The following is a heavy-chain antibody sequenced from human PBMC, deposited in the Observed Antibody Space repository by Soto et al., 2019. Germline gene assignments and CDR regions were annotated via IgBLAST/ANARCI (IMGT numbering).Heavy chain of an antibody. CDR2: IYHSGST. J-gene: IGHJ6*03. D-gene: IGHD6-6*01. CDR3: ARGRTAARRRSHYYYYYMDV. CDR1: GGSISSSNW. Sequence: SETLSLTCAVSGGSISSSNWWSWVRQPPGKGLEWIGEIYHSGSTNYNPSLKSRVTISVDKSKNQFSLKLSSVTAADTAVYYCARGRTAARRRSHYYYYYMDVWGKGTTVTV. V-gene: IGHV4-4*02.